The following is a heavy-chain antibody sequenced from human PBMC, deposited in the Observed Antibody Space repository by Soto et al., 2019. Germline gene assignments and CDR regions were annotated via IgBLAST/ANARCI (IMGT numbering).Heavy chain of an antibody. D-gene: IGHD6-13*01. V-gene: IGHV3-33*01. CDR3: ARDFFGSSYSWYYYYYMDV. Sequence: GGSLRLSCAASGFTFSSYGMHWVRQAPGKGLEWVAVIWYDGSNKYYADSVKGRFTISRDNSKNTLYLQMNSLRAEDTAVYYCARDFFGSSYSWYYYYYMDVWGKGTTVTVSS. CDR1: GFTFSSYG. J-gene: IGHJ6*03. CDR2: IWYDGSNK.